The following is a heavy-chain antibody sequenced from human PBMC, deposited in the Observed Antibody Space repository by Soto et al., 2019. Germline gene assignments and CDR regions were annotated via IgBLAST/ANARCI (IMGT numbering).Heavy chain of an antibody. CDR1: GGSIRSSNYY. Sequence: SETLSLTCTVSGGSIRSSNYYWAWVRQPPGKGLEWIANIYYSGDTYFHPSLRSRLTVSVDTSKNQFSLKLSSLTAADTAMYYCASLQVPGNFDYWGQGTLVTVST. CDR3: ASLQVPGNFDY. V-gene: IGHV4-39*01. J-gene: IGHJ4*02. CDR2: IYYSGDT. D-gene: IGHD6-13*01.